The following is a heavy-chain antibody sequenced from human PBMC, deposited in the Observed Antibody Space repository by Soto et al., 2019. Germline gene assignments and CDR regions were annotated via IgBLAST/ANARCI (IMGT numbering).Heavy chain of an antibody. J-gene: IGHJ4*02. D-gene: IGHD3-3*01. Sequence: QVQLQESGPGLVKPSETLSLTCTVSGGSISSYYWSWIRQPPGKGLEWIGYIYYSGSTNYNPSLKSRVTISVDTSKNQFSLKLSSVTAADTAVYYCARVGTIFGVVTYGYYFDYWGQGTLVTVSS. CDR2: IYYSGST. CDR1: GGSISSYY. CDR3: ARVGTIFGVVTYGYYFDY. V-gene: IGHV4-59*01.